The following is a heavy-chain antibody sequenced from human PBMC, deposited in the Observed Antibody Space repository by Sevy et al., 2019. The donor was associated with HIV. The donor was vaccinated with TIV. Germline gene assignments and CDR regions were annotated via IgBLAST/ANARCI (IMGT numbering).Heavy chain of an antibody. CDR1: GFTFSYAW. J-gene: IGHJ6*02. D-gene: IGHD2-8*02. V-gene: IGHV3-15*01. CDR3: NTDPIILLLVTNGLDV. Sequence: GGSLRLSCAASGFTFSYAWMSWVRQAPGKGLEWIGRIKAKADGGTIEYAAPVKGRFTISRDDSKNMLYLQMNSLKTEDTAVYYCNTDPIILLLVTNGLDVWGQGTTVTVSS. CDR2: IKAKADGGTI.